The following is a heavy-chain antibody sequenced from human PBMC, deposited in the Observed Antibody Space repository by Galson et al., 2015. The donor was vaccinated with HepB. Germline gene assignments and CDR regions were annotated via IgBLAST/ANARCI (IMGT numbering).Heavy chain of an antibody. J-gene: IGHJ4*02. V-gene: IGHV1-46*01. CDR1: GYTFISYY. CDR2: INPSGGST. Sequence: SVKVSCKASGYTFISYYIHWVRQAPGQGLEWMGMINPSGGSTTYAQKFQGRVRIVMARDTSTSTVYMELSSLRSGDTAIFYCARDLGGYNGFDHWGQGTLVTVSS. CDR3: ARDLGGYNGFDH. D-gene: IGHD5-24*01.